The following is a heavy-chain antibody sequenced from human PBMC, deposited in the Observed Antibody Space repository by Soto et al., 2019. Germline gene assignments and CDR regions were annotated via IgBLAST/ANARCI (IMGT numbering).Heavy chain of an antibody. CDR3: AKGGYDYVWGSYEDY. CDR2: INNSGGST. Sequence: GGSLRLSXAASGFTFSNYAMSWVRQAPGKGLEWVSGINNSGGSTYYADSVKGRFTISRDNSKNTLYLQMNSLRAEDTAIYYCAKGGYDYVWGSYEDYWGQGTLVTVSS. J-gene: IGHJ4*02. CDR1: GFTFSNYA. D-gene: IGHD3-16*01. V-gene: IGHV3-23*01.